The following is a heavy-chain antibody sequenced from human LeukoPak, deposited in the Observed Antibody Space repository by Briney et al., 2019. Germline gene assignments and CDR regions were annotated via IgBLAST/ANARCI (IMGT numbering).Heavy chain of an antibody. D-gene: IGHD3-22*01. Sequence: ASVKVSCKASGGTFSSYAISWVRQAPGQGLEWMGGIIPIFGTANYAQKFQGRVTITADESTSTAYMELSSLRSEDTAVYYCARDPYYYDSSGYYYYYGMDVWGQGTMVTVSS. V-gene: IGHV1-69*13. CDR2: IIPIFGTA. CDR3: ARDPYYYDSSGYYYYYGMDV. CDR1: GGTFSSYA. J-gene: IGHJ6*02.